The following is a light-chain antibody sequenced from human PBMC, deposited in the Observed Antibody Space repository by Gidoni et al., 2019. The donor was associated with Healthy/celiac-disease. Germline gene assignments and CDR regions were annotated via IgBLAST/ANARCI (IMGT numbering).Light chain of an antibody. CDR2: GAS. V-gene: IGKV3-15*01. CDR3: QQYNNWLGTWT. CDR1: QSVSSN. J-gene: IGKJ1*01. Sequence: EIVMTQSPATLSVSPGERATLSCRASQSVSSNLAWYQQKPGQAPRLLIYGASTRATGIPARFSGSGSGTEFTLTISSLQSEDFAVYYCQQYNNWLGTWTFGQXTKVEIK.